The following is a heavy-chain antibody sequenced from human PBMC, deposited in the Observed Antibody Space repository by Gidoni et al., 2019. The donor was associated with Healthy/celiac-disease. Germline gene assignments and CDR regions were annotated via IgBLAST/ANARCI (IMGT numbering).Heavy chain of an antibody. Sequence: QLQLQESGPGLVKPSETLSLTCTVSGGSISSSSYYWGWIRQPPGQGLEWIGSIYYSGSTYYNPSLKSRVTISVDTSKNQFSLKLSSVTAADTAVYYCAIPLLYSSSWYSGAFDIWGQGTMVTVSS. V-gene: IGHV4-39*07. D-gene: IGHD6-13*01. CDR3: AIPLLYSSSWYSGAFDI. J-gene: IGHJ3*02. CDR2: IYYSGST. CDR1: GGSISSSSYY.